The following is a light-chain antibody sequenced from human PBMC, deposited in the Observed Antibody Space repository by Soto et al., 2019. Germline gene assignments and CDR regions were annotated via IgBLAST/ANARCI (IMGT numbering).Light chain of an antibody. J-gene: IGLJ2*01. CDR3: ISYTRTNTVI. CDR2: EVS. CDR1: SSDVGGYNY. V-gene: IGLV2-14*01. Sequence: QSALTQPASVSGSPGQSITISCTGTSSDVGGYNYVSWYQQHPGKAPKIIIYEVSRRPAGASKRFSGSKSGNTASLIISGLQAEDEADYYCISYTRTNTVIFGGGTKLTVL.